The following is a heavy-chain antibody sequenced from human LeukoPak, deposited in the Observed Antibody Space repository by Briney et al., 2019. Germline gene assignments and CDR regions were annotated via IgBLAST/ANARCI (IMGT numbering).Heavy chain of an antibody. CDR2: INVDNGNT. V-gene: IGHV1-3*03. J-gene: IGHJ4*02. CDR1: GGTFTSYA. D-gene: IGHD6-19*01. Sequence: ASVTVSCKASGGTFTSYAMHWVRQAPGQRLEWMGWINVDNGNTKYSQEFQGRVTISRDTSASTAYMELSSLRSEDMAVYYCARVVKYSSGPLTDLLPYYFDSWGQGTLVTVSS. CDR3: ARVVKYSSGPLTDLLPYYFDS.